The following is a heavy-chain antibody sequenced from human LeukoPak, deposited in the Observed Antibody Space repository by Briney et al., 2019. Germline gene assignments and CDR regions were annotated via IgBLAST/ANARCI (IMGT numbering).Heavy chain of an antibody. V-gene: IGHV3-7*01. J-gene: IGHJ5*02. D-gene: IGHD1-26*01. CDR1: GFTFSTYA. CDR2: IKQDGSEK. CDR3: ARGGGSYRPNWFDP. Sequence: GGSLRLSCAASGFTFSTYALAWVRQAPGKGLEWVANIKQDGSEKYYVDSVKGRFTISRDNAKNSLYLQMNSLRAEDTAVYYCARGGGSYRPNWFDPWGQGTLVTVSS.